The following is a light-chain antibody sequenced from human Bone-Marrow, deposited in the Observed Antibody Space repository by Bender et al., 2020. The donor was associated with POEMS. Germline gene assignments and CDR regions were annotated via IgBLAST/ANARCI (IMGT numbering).Light chain of an antibody. Sequence: QSALTQPASVSGSPGQSITISCTGTSSDVGGYNYVSWFQQHPGKAPKLMIFGVNKRPSGVSNRFSGSKSGNTASLTISGLRSEDEADYYCCSFASSPHLVFGGGTKLTVV. CDR2: GVN. J-gene: IGLJ2*01. CDR1: SSDVGGYNY. CDR3: CSFASSPHLV. V-gene: IGLV2-14*01.